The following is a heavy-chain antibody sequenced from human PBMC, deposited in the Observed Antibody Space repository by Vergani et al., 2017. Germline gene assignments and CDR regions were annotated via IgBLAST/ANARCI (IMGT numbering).Heavy chain of an antibody. CDR3: ASAXYYGLGRKEYYYYGMDV. CDR1: GGSFSGYY. J-gene: IGHJ6*02. Sequence: QVQLQQWGAGLLKPSETLSLTCAVYGGSFSGYYWSWIRQPPGKGLEWIGEINHSGSTNYNPSLKSRVTISVDTSKNQFSLKLSSVTAADTAVYYCASAXYYGLGRKEYYYYGMDVWGQGTTVTVSS. D-gene: IGHD3-10*01. CDR2: INHSGST. V-gene: IGHV4-34*01.